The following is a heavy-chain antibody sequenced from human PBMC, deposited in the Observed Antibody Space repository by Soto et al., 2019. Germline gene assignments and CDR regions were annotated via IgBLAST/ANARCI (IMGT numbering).Heavy chain of an antibody. CDR2: INPNSGGT. D-gene: IGHD2-2*01. CDR1: GYTFTGYY. V-gene: IGHV1-2*04. Sequence: ASVKVSCKASGYTFTGYYMHWVRQAPGQGLEWMGWINPNSGGTNYAQKFQGWVTMTRDTSISTAYMELSRLRSDDTAVYYCARDGRYCSSTSSYEGYYYYNDVWGKGTTVTVSS. J-gene: IGHJ6*03. CDR3: ARDGRYCSSTSSYEGYYYYNDV.